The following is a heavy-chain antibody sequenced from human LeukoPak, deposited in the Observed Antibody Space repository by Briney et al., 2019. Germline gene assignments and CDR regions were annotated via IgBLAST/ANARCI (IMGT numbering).Heavy chain of an antibody. CDR1: GFTFSSNG. D-gene: IGHD2-21*02. CDR3: ASNGLPAAFDI. J-gene: IGHJ3*02. V-gene: IGHV3-30*03. Sequence: PGGSLRLSCAASGFTFSSNGMHWVRQAPGKGLEWVAVISYDGSNKYYADSVKGRFTISRDNSKNTLYLQMNSLRAEDTAVYYCASNGLPAAFDIWGQGTMVTVSS. CDR2: ISYDGSNK.